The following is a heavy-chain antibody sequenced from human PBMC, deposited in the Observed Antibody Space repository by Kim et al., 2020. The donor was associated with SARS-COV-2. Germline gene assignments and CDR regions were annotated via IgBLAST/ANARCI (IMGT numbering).Heavy chain of an antibody. V-gene: IGHV3-21*01. J-gene: IGHJ6*02. Sequence: GGSLRLSCAASGFTFSSYSMNWVRQAPGKGLEWVSSISSSSSYIYYADSVKGRFTISRDNAKNSLYLQMNSLRAEDTAVYYCARDAYIAARLEGYYYYGMEVWGQGTTVTVSS. CDR1: GFTFSSYS. CDR2: ISSSSSYI. D-gene: IGHD6-6*01. CDR3: ARDAYIAARLEGYYYYGMEV.